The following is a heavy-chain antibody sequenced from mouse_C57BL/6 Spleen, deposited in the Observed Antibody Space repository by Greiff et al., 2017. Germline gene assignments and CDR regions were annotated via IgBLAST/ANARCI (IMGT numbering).Heavy chain of an antibody. Sequence: EVMLVESGGGLVKPGGSLKLSCAASGFTFSDYGMHWVRQAPEKGLEWVAYISSGSSTIYYADTVKGRFTISRDNAKNTLFLQMTSLRSEDTAIYYCATYYYGSSHYAMDYWGQGTSVTVSS. CDR2: ISSGSSTI. V-gene: IGHV5-17*01. J-gene: IGHJ4*01. CDR1: GFTFSDYG. CDR3: ATYYYGSSHYAMDY. D-gene: IGHD1-1*01.